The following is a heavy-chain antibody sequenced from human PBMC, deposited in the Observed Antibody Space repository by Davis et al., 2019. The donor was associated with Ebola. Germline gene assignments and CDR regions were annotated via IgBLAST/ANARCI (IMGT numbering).Heavy chain of an antibody. D-gene: IGHD6-13*01. CDR1: GDSVSSNSAA. CDR3: ARGIRGQQLGYYYYYMDV. J-gene: IGHJ6*03. V-gene: IGHV6-1*01. Sequence: SQTLSLTCAISGDSVSSNSAAWNWIRQSPSRGLEWLGRTYYRSKWYNDYAVSVKSRITINPDTSKNQFSLQLNSVTPEDTAVYYCARGIRGQQLGYYYYYMDVWGKGTTVTVSS. CDR2: TYYRSKWYN.